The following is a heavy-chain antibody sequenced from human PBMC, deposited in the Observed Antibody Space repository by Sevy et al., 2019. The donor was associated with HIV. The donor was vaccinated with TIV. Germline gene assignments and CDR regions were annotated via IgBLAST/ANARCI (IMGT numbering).Heavy chain of an antibody. Sequence: GGSLRLSCAASGFPFSTYAMHWVRQAPGKGLEWVAVIWYDGSNNYHADPVKGRFTISRDNSKNTLYLQMDSLRAADTAVYYCAKSGRIVVAGTTNYFDSWGQGTLVTVSS. D-gene: IGHD6-19*01. CDR2: IWYDGSNN. J-gene: IGHJ4*02. V-gene: IGHV3-33*06. CDR1: GFPFSTYA. CDR3: AKSGRIVVAGTTNYFDS.